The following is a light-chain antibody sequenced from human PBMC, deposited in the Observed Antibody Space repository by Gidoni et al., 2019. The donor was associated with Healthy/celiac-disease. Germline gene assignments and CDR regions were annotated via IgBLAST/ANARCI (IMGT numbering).Light chain of an antibody. J-gene: IGKJ1*01. V-gene: IGKV3-20*01. CDR3: QQYGSSPLA. Sequence: EIVLKQSPGTLSLSPGERATLSCRASQSVSSSYLDWYQQKPGQAPRLLIYGASSRATGIPDRFSGSGSGTDFTLTISRLEPEDFAVYYCQQYGSSPLAFXQXTKVEIK. CDR1: QSVSSSY. CDR2: GAS.